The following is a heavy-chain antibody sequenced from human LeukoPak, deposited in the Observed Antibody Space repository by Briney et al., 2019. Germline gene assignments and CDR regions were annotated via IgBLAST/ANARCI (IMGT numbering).Heavy chain of an antibody. CDR2: IRTTAEGAKYA. CDR3: EAGIRDAFDY. CDR1: GFSFTDYP. Sequence: GGSLRLSCATAGFSFTDYPMNWVRQAPGKGLEWISNIRTTAEGAKYAYYADSVKGRVTISRDDGKNTLYLHMNSLRDDDTVFYYGEAGIRDAFDYWGQGILVTVSS. J-gene: IGHJ4*02. D-gene: IGHD5-24*01. V-gene: IGHV3-48*02.